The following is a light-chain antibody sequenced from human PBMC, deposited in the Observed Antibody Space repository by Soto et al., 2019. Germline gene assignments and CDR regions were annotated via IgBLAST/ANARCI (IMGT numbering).Light chain of an antibody. CDR3: QQYGSSPIT. V-gene: IGKV3-20*01. CDR1: QSVSSSF. Sequence: EIALTQSPGTLSLSPGERASLSCRASQSVSSSFLGWYQQKPGQAPRLLIYGVSRRATGVPDRFSGSGSGTDFTLTISRLEPEDFAVYYCQQYGSSPITFGQGTRLEI. CDR2: GVS. J-gene: IGKJ5*01.